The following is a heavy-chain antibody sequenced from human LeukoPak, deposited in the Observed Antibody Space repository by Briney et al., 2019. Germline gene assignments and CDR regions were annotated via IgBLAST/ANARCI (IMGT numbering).Heavy chain of an antibody. CDR1: GGSFSGYY. J-gene: IGHJ4*02. D-gene: IGHD2-2*02. CDR3: ARDRDGYTKGSGSY. Sequence: SETLSLTCAVYGGSFSGYYWTWIRQPPGKGLEWIGEISHSGSTNYNPSLKSRVTISVDTSKKQFSLRLSSVTAADTAVYYCARDRDGYTKGSGSYWGQGTLVTVSS. CDR2: ISHSGST. V-gene: IGHV4-34*01.